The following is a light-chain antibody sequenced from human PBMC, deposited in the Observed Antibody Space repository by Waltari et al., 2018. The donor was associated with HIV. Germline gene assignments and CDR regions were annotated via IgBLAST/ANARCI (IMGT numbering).Light chain of an antibody. CDR2: GVN. V-gene: IGLV2-23*02. CDR1: YNVVGSYNL. CDR3: CSYAGSSTHV. J-gene: IGLJ1*01. Sequence: QSALTQPASASGSPGPAITISCTGTYNVVGSYNLVSWYQQHPAKAPKLMIYGVNNWPSGVSNRFSGSKSGNTASLTISGLQAEDEADYYCCSYAGSSTHVFGTGTKVTVL.